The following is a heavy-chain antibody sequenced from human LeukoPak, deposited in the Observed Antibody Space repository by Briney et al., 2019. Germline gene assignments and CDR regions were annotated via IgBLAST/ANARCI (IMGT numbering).Heavy chain of an antibody. V-gene: IGHV4-59*11. CDR3: ERAKTDDFWSGYPNWFDP. J-gene: IGHJ5*02. Sequence: SETLSLTCTVSGGSISSHYWSWIRQPPGKGLEWIGYIYYSGSTNYNHSLKSRVTISVDTSKNQCSLKLSSVTAADAAMYYCERAKTDDFWSGYPNWFDPWGQGTLVTVSS. D-gene: IGHD3-3*01. CDR2: IYYSGST. CDR1: GGSISSHY.